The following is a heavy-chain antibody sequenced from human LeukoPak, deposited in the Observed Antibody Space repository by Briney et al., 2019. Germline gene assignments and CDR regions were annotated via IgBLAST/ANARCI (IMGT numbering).Heavy chain of an antibody. CDR1: GFSFPSHS. J-gene: IGHJ4*02. Sequence: GGSLRLSCAASGFSFPSHSFHWVRQSPGKGLEWVAYIGTSSSTIYQAKSVKGRFSISRDNAKNSLFLQMDSLRVEDTAVYYCARDRGTFGVVDSWGQGTLFAVSS. V-gene: IGHV3-48*04. CDR2: IGTSSSTI. D-gene: IGHD3-3*01. CDR3: ARDRGTFGVVDS.